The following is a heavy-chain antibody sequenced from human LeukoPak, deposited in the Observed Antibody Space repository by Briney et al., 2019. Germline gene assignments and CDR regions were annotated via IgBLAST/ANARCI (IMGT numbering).Heavy chain of an antibody. CDR1: GFTFSSYG. V-gene: IGHV3-30*02. CDR2: IRYDGSNK. D-gene: IGHD1-26*01. CDR3: ARDKLVGATTGSLFDY. J-gene: IGHJ4*02. Sequence: GGSLRLSCAASGFTFSSYGMHWVRQAPGKGLEWVAFIRYDGSNKYYADSVKGRFTISRDNSKNTLYLQMNSLRAKDTAVYYCARDKLVGATTGSLFDYWGQGTLVTVSS.